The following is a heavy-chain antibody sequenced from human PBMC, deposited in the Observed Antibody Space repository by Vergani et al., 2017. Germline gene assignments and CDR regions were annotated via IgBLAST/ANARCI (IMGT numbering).Heavy chain of an antibody. D-gene: IGHD4-11*01. J-gene: IGHJ6*02. CDR1: GFTFSSYG. CDR3: AKDLGSYYSSPPYGMDV. CDR2: ISYDGSNK. V-gene: IGHV3-30*18. Sequence: QVQLVESGGGVVQPGRSLRLSCAASGFTFSSYGMHWVRQAPGKGLEWVAVISYDGSNKYYADSVKGRFTISRDNSKNTLYLQMNSLRADDTAVYYCAKDLGSYYSSPPYGMDVWGQGTTVTVSS.